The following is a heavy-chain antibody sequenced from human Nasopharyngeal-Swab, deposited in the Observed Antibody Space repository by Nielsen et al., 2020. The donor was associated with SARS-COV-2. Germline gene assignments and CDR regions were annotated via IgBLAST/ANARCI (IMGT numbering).Heavy chain of an antibody. CDR1: GYTFTSYY. J-gene: IGHJ6*03. V-gene: IGHV1-46*01. D-gene: IGHD2-2*01. CDR2: INPSGGST. Sequence: ASVKVSCKASGYTFTSYYMHWVRQAPGQGLEWMGIINPSGGSTSYAQKFQGRVTMTRDTSTSTVYMELSSLRSEDTAVYYCARDPYCSSTSCYPRVYYYYMDVWGKGTTVTVLL. CDR3: ARDPYCSSTSCYPRVYYYYMDV.